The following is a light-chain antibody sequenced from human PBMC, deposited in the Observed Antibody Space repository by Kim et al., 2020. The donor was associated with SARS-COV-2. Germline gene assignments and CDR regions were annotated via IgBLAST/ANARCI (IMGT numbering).Light chain of an antibody. CDR3: RQYGGSPIT. CDR1: QTVSNKY. Sequence: EIVLTQSPGTLSLSPGERATLSCRASQTVSNKYLAWYQQRPGQAPRLLIYGASTRATDIPERVSGGGSGTDFTLTINRLEPEDVAVYYCRQYGGSPITFGQGTRLEIK. J-gene: IGKJ5*01. CDR2: GAS. V-gene: IGKV3-20*01.